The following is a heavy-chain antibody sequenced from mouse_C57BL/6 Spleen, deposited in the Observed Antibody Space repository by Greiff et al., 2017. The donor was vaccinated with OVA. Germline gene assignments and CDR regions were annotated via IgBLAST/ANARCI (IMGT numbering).Heavy chain of an antibody. V-gene: IGHV1-80*01. CDR1: GYAFSSYW. CDR3: ARRGTTVVAPYAMDY. Sequence: QVQLQQSGAELVKPGASVKISCKASGYAFSSYWMNWVKQRPGKGLEWIGQFYPGDGDTNYNGKFKGKATLTADKSSSTAYRQLSSLTSEDSAVYFCARRGTTVVAPYAMDYWGQGTSVTVSS. D-gene: IGHD1-1*01. J-gene: IGHJ4*01. CDR2: FYPGDGDT.